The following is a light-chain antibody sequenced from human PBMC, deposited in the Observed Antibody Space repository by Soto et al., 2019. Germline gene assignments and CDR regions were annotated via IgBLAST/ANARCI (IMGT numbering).Light chain of an antibody. J-gene: IGKJ2*01. V-gene: IGKV3-20*01. Sequence: EIVLTQSPGTLSLSPGERATLSCRASQSVSNTYLAWYQHKPGQAPRLLIYGASDRATGIPDRFSGSGSVTDFILTISSLEPEDVALNYCQQYGTSPVTFGQGTKLEIK. CDR3: QQYGTSPVT. CDR1: QSVSNTY. CDR2: GAS.